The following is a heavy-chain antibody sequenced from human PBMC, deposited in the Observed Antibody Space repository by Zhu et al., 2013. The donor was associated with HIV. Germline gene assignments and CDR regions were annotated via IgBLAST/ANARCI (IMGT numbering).Heavy chain of an antibody. CDR1: GGTFSSYA. D-gene: IGHD5-18*01. CDR2: IIPIFGTA. V-gene: IGHV1-69*01. J-gene: IGHJ6*02. CDR3: AREPLKPVDTAMDYYYYYGMDV. Sequence: QVQLVQSGAEVKKPGSSVKVSCKASGGTFSSYAISWVRQAPGQGLEWMGGIIPIFGTANYAQKFQGRVTITADESTSTAYMELSNLRSEDTAVYYCAREPLKPVDTAMDYYYYYGMDVWGQGTTVTV.